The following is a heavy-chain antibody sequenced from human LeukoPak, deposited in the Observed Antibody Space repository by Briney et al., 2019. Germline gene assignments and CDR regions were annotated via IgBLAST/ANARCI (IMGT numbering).Heavy chain of an antibody. D-gene: IGHD6-13*01. J-gene: IGHJ4*02. CDR3: AKVGAGSSWYWFDY. V-gene: IGHV3-23*01. Sequence: GGSLRLSCAASGFTFSSYAMSWVRQAPGMGLEWVSTISGNGGATYYADSVKGRFTISRDNSKNTLYLQMNSLRAEDTAVYYCAKVGAGSSWYWFDYWGQGTLVTVSS. CDR1: GFTFSSYA. CDR2: ISGNGGAT.